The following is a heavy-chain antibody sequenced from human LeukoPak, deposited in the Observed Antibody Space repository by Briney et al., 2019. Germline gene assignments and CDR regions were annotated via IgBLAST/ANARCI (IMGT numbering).Heavy chain of an antibody. J-gene: IGHJ6*03. D-gene: IGHD1-26*01. CDR2: INWNGGST. V-gene: IGHV3-20*01. CDR3: ARHSEQTYYYHYMDV. Sequence: PGGSLRLSCAASGFNFEDYGMSWVRQAPGKGLEWVSGINWNGGSTGYADSVKGRFTISRDNAKNSLYLQMNRLRAEDTALYHCARHSEQTYYYHYMDVWGKGTTVTISS. CDR1: GFNFEDYG.